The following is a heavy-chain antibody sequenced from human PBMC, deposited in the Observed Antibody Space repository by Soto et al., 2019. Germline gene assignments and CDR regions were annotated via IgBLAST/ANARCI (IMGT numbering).Heavy chain of an antibody. J-gene: IGHJ4*02. CDR3: ARIMAVGPPRWGDY. Sequence: QVTLKESGPVLVNPTETLTLTCTVSGFSLSNARMGVSWIRQPPGKALEWLAHIFSNDEKSYSTSLKSRLTISKDTSKSQVVLTMTNMDPVDTATYYCARIMAVGPPRWGDYWGQGTLVTVSS. V-gene: IGHV2-26*01. CDR2: IFSNDEK. CDR1: GFSLSNARMG. D-gene: IGHD6-19*01.